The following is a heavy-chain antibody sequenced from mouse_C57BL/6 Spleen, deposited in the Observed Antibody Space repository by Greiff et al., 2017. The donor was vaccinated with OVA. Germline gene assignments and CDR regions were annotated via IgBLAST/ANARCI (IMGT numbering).Heavy chain of an antibody. V-gene: IGHV1-54*01. D-gene: IGHD1-1*01. J-gene: IGHJ4*01. CDR2: INPGSGGT. CDR1: GYAFTNYL. CDR3: ARRRYGSSYGYAMDY. Sequence: QVQLQQSGAELVRPGTSVKVSCKASGYAFTNYLIAWVKQRPGQGLEWIGVINPGSGGTNYNEKFKGKATLTADKSSSTAYMQLSSLISEDSAVYFCARRRYGSSYGYAMDYWGQGTSVTVSS.